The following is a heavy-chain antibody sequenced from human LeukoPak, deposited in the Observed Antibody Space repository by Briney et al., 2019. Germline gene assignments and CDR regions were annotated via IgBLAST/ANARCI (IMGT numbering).Heavy chain of an antibody. CDR2: INPNSGGT. CDR3: ARGDIAALLTYYYYMDV. D-gene: IGHD6-6*01. Sequence: GASVKVSCKASGYTFTGYYMHWVRQAPGQGLEWMGWINPNSGGTNYAQKFQGRVTMTRDTSISTAYMELSRLRSDDTAVYYCARGDIAALLTYYYYMDVWGKGTTVTVSS. J-gene: IGHJ6*03. CDR1: GYTFTGYY. V-gene: IGHV1-2*02.